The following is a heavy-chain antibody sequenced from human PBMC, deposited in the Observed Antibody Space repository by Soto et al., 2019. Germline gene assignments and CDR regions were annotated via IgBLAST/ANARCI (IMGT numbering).Heavy chain of an antibody. J-gene: IGHJ4*02. CDR2: IYYTGST. CDR3: ARGFTIGWYTYYFDL. V-gene: IGHV4-59*08. D-gene: IGHD6-19*01. Sequence: SETLSLTCTVSGASISGYHWSWIRQPPGKGLEWIGYIYYTGSTNYNPSIKSRVTMSVDTSKNQFSLKLNSVTAADTAVYYCARGFTIGWYTYYFDLWGQGPLVT. CDR1: GASISGYH.